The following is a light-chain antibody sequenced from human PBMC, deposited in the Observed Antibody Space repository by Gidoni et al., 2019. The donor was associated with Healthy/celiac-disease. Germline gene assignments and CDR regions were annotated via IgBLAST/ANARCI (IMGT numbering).Light chain of an antibody. Sequence: DIVLTQSPATLSVSPGERATLSCRASQSVSSNLAWYQQKPGQAPRLLIYGAATRATGIPARFSGSGSGTEFTLTTISLQSEDFAVYYCQQYNNWPMYTFGQGTKLEIK. CDR3: QQYNNWPMYT. J-gene: IGKJ2*01. V-gene: IGKV3-15*01. CDR1: QSVSSN. CDR2: GAA.